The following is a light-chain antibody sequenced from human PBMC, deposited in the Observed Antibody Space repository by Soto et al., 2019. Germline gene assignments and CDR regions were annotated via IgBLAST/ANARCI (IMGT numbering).Light chain of an antibody. CDR2: NVS. V-gene: IGLV2-14*01. J-gene: IGLJ1*01. CDR3: TSYKSSSTYV. CDR1: SSDVGGYNY. Sequence: QSALTQPASVSGSPGQSITISCTGTSSDVGGYNYVSWYQQLPGKAPKLMIYNVSNRPSGVSNRFSGSKSGNTASLTISGLQAEDDADYYCTSYKSSSTYVFGTGTKLTVL.